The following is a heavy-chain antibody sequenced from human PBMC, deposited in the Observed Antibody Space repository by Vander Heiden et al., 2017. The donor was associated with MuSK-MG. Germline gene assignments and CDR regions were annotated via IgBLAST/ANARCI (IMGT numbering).Heavy chain of an antibody. CDR1: GFTFRNYV. J-gene: IGHJ5*01. CDR3: GRRHDRTDLLRSLDS. Sequence: EVQLSESGGGLVQPGGSLRLSCAASGFTFRNYVMNWVRQAPGKGMEWVSAISGSGGTSEYAGSGWGRFTVSRDNSMNTLYMQMNSMRLQHTALYYCGRRHDRTDLLRSLDSW. D-gene: IGHD3-3*01. CDR2: ISGSGGTS. V-gene: IGHV3-23*01.